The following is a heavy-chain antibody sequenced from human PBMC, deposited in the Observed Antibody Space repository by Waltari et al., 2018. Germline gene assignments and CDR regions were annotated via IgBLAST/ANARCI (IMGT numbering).Heavy chain of an antibody. D-gene: IGHD3-22*01. Sequence: EVQLVESGGGLVKPGGSLRLSCAASGFTYSRYSMNWVRQAPGKGLEWVSSISSSSSYIYYADSVKGRFTISRDNAKNSLYLQMNSLRAEDTAVYYSARDSSGLGAFDIWGQGTMVTVSS. CDR1: GFTYSRYS. CDR2: ISSSSSYI. CDR3: ARDSSGLGAFDI. J-gene: IGHJ3*02. V-gene: IGHV3-21*03.